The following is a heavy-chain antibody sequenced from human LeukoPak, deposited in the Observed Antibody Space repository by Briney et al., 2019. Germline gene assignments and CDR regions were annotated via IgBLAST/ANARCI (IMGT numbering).Heavy chain of an antibody. J-gene: IGHJ4*02. CDR1: GFTFSSYS. Sequence: GGSLRLSCAASGFTFSSYSMNWVRRAPGKGLEWVSSISSSSTYIYYADSVKGRFTISRDNAKNSLYLQMNSLRAEDTAVYYCATYGSGSYYYFDYWGQGTLVTVSS. V-gene: IGHV3-21*01. CDR3: ATYGSGSYYYFDY. CDR2: ISSSSTYI. D-gene: IGHD3-10*01.